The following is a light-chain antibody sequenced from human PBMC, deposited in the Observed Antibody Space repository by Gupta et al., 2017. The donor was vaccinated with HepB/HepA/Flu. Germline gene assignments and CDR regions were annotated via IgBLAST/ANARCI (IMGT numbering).Light chain of an antibody. J-gene: IGLJ3*02. V-gene: IGLV3-21*03. CDR3: QVWDSSSDHWV. CDR1: NIGSKR. Sequence: SSVLTQPPSASVAPGKTARITCGGNNIGSKRVHWYQQKPGQAPVLVVYDDSDRPSGIPERFSGSNSGTTATLTISRVEAGDEADYYCQVWDSSSDHWVFGGGTKLTVL. CDR2: DDS.